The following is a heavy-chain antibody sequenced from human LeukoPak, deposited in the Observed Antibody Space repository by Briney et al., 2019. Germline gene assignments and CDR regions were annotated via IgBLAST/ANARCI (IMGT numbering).Heavy chain of an antibody. J-gene: IGHJ4*02. V-gene: IGHV4-39*01. CDR2: IYYSGST. CDR1: GGPISSTSYY. CDR3: ARPSGYYFDY. Sequence: SETLSLTCTVSGGPISSTSYYWGWIRQPPGKGLEWIGSIYYSGSTYYNPSLKSRVTISVDTSKNQFSLKLSSVTAADTAVYYCARPSGYYFDYWGQGTLVTVSS.